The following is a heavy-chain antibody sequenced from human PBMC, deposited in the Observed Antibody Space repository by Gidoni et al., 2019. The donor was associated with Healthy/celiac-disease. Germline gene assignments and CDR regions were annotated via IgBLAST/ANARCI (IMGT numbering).Heavy chain of an antibody. V-gene: IGHV3-33*01. D-gene: IGHD6-6*01. Sequence: QVQLVASGGGVVQPGRSLGLSCAASGFTFRGYGMHWVRQAPGKGLEWVAVIWYDGSNKYYADAVKGRFTISRDNSKNTLYLQMNSLRAEDTAVYYCAREAIAAPDAFDIWGQGTMVTVSS. J-gene: IGHJ3*02. CDR2: IWYDGSNK. CDR3: AREAIAAPDAFDI. CDR1: GFTFRGYG.